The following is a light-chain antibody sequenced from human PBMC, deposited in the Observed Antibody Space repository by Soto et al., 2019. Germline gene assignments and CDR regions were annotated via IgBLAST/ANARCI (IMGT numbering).Light chain of an antibody. V-gene: IGKV1-5*03. Sequence: DIQMTQSPSTLSASVGDRVTITCRASQSINSWLAWYQQKPGQAPQLLIYKASTLQRGVPSRFSGSGSGTEFTLTISSLQPHDLATYYCQQYNSYSWTFGQGTKVEIK. CDR2: KAS. CDR1: QSINSW. J-gene: IGKJ1*01. CDR3: QQYNSYSWT.